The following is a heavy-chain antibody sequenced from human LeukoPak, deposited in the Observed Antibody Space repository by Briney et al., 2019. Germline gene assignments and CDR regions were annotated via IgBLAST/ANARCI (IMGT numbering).Heavy chain of an antibody. Sequence: ASVKVSCKASGYTFTSYDINWVRQATGQGLEWMGWMNPNSGNTGYAQKFQGRVTMTRNTSISTAYMELSSLRSEDTAVYYCARDFYDILTGYYSYFDYWGQGTLVTVSS. V-gene: IGHV1-8*01. J-gene: IGHJ4*02. CDR1: GYTFTSYD. D-gene: IGHD3-9*01. CDR2: MNPNSGNT. CDR3: ARDFYDILTGYYSYFDY.